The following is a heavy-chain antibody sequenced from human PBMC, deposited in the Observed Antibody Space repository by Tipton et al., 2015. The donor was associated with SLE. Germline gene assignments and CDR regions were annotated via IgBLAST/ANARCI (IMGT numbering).Heavy chain of an antibody. CDR1: GFTFSSYA. D-gene: IGHD1-14*01. CDR3: AREGTGLDI. J-gene: IGHJ3*02. Sequence: SLRLSCAASGFTFSSYAMHWVRQAPGKGLEWVAVISYDGSNKYYADSVKGRFTISRDNSKNTLYLQMNSLRAEDTAVYYCAREGTGLDIWGQGTMVTVSS. CDR2: ISYDGSNK. V-gene: IGHV3-30*04.